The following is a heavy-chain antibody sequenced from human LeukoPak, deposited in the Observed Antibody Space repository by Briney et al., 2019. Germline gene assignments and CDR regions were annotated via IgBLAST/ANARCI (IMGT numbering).Heavy chain of an antibody. D-gene: IGHD3-3*01. CDR1: GFTFSSYS. Sequence: GGSLRLSYAASGFTFSSYSMNWVRQAPGKGLEWVSSISSSSSYIYYADSVKGRFTISRDNAKNSLYLQMNSLRAEDTAVYYCARDSCRDFWSGYYTDYYYYYYMDVWGKGTTVTVSS. CDR3: ARDSCRDFWSGYYTDYYYYYYMDV. CDR2: ISSSSSYI. V-gene: IGHV3-21*01. J-gene: IGHJ6*03.